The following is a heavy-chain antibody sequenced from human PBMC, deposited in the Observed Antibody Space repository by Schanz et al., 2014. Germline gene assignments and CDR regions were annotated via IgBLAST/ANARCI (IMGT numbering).Heavy chain of an antibody. J-gene: IGHJ4*02. CDR1: GYTFTSDS. Sequence: QVQLVQSGAEVKKPGASVKVSCKASGYTFTSDSMHWVRQAPGQGLEWMGIINPIGGSTTYAQKFRGAVTLTTDTSTDTACLELTSLRSEDTAVYYCARGSPENMIRGELDYWGQGTLVNVSS. D-gene: IGHD3-10*01. CDR2: INPIGGST. CDR3: ARGSPENMIRGELDY. V-gene: IGHV1-46*03.